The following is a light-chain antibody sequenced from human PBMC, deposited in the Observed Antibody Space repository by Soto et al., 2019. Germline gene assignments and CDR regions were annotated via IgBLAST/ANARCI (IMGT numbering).Light chain of an antibody. V-gene: IGKV4-1*01. J-gene: IGKJ1*01. CDR1: QSVLYSSNNKNY. Sequence: DIVMTQSPDSLAVSLGERATINCKSSQSVLYSSNNKNYLAWYQQKPGQPPKLLIYWASTRESGVPDRFGGSGSGTDLTLTISSLQAEDGAVYYCQQYYSTPPMFGQGTKVEIK. CDR3: QQYYSTPPM. CDR2: WAS.